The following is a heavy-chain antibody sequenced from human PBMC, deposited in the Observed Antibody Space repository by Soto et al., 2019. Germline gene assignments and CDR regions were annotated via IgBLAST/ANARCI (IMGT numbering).Heavy chain of an antibody. D-gene: IGHD6-13*01. Sequence: CGSLKVSCKGSGFSFSGYWIGWVRQMPGKGLEWMGVIYPGDSDSRYSPAFHGRATPSAHKSITTAYLQCTSLKASDTAMYYATRFGIAAPGASKPYYYYGMDVWGQGTTVTVSS. J-gene: IGHJ6*02. CDR1: GFSFSGYW. CDR3: TRFGIAAPGASKPYYYYGMDV. V-gene: IGHV5-51*01. CDR2: IYPGDSDS.